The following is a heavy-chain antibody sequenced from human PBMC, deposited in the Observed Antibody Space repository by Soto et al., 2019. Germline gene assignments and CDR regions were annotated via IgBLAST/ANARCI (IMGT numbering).Heavy chain of an antibody. J-gene: IGHJ4*02. V-gene: IGHV3-74*01. CDR2: INSDGSST. Sequence: PGGSLRLSCAASGFTFSSHWLHWVRQAPGKGLVWVSRINSDGSSTNYADSVKGQFTISRDNAKNTVYLQVNSLRAEDTAVYYCARGGSGTYLLDYWGQGTLVTVSS. CDR1: GFTFSSHW. CDR3: ARGGSGTYLLDY. D-gene: IGHD3-10*01.